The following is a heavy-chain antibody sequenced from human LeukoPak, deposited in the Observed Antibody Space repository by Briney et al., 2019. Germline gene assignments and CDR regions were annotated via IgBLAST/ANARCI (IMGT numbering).Heavy chain of an antibody. CDR1: GGTFSSYA. Sequence: GASVKVSCKASGGTFSSYAISWVRQAPGQGLEWMGWISAYNGNTNYAQKLQGRVTMTTDTSTSTAYMELRSLRSDDTAVYYCAREDTGYSYGNWFDPWGQGTLVTVSS. CDR3: AREDTGYSYGNWFDP. D-gene: IGHD5-18*01. V-gene: IGHV1-18*01. CDR2: ISAYNGNT. J-gene: IGHJ5*02.